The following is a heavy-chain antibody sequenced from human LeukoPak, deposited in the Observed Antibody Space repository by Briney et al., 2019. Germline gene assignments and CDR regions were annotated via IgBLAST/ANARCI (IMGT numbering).Heavy chain of an antibody. V-gene: IGHV3-66*01. CDR1: GFTFSSNY. Sequence: GGSLRLSCAASGFTFSSNYMSWVRQAPGKGLEWVSVIYSGGSTYYADSVKGRFTISRDNSKNTLYLQMNSLRAEDTAVYYCASRGVAAAYDAFDIWGQGTMVTVSS. CDR3: ASRGVAAAYDAFDI. D-gene: IGHD6-13*01. J-gene: IGHJ3*02. CDR2: IYSGGST.